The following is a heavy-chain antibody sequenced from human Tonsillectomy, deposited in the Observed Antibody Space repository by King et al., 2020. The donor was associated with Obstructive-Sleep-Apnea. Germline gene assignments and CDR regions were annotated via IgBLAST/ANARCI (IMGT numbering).Heavy chain of an antibody. CDR1: GGSISSSSYY. CDR2: IYYSGST. V-gene: IGHV4-39*07. J-gene: IGHJ4*02. CDR3: AGDRVFEAYGDPPY. D-gene: IGHD4-17*01. Sequence: LQLQESGPGLVKPSETLSLTCTVSGGSISSSSYYWGWIRQPPGKGLEWIGSIYYSGSTYYNPSLKSRVTISVDTSKNQFSLKLSSVTAADTAVYYCAGDRVFEAYGDPPYWGQGTLVTVSS.